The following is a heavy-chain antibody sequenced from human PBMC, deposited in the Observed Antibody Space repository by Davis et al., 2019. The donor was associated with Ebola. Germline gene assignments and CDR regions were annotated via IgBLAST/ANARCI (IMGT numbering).Heavy chain of an antibody. D-gene: IGHD5-18*01. V-gene: IGHV4-59*01. CDR2: IYYSGTT. Sequence: SETLSLTCTVSGDSMSDYYYNWIRQPPGRGLEWIGNIYYSGTTNLNPSLKSRVTISGDTSKNQFSLKLNSVTAADTVMYYCATIPLYSSHEAYFDYLGQVTLFTFSS. J-gene: IGHJ4*02. CDR1: GDSMSDYY. CDR3: ATIPLYSSHEAYFDY.